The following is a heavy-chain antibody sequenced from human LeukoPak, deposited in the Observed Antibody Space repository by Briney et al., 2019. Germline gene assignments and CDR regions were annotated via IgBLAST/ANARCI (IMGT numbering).Heavy chain of an antibody. Sequence: ASVKVSCKASGYNFNTYGISWVRQAPGQGLEWMGWISSSTGNTKYAQKLQDRVTMTTDKSTSTAYLYLRNLRSDDTAVYYCVRLPLGYCSSTSCLDWGQGTLVTVSS. CDR3: VRLPLGYCSSTSCLD. CDR1: GYNFNTYG. V-gene: IGHV1-18*01. J-gene: IGHJ4*02. CDR2: ISSSTGNT. D-gene: IGHD2-2*01.